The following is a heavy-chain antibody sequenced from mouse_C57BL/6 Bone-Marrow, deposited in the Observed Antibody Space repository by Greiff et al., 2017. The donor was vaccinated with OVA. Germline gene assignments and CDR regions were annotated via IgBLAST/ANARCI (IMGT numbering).Heavy chain of an antibody. CDR1: GYSFTGYY. Sequence: EVHLVESGPELVKPGASVKISCKASGYSFTGYYMHWVKQSHGNILDWIGYIYPYNGVSSYNQKFKGKATLTVDKSSSTAYMELRSLTSEDSAVYYCARDRGTYYCSTYYFDYWGQGTTLTVSS. CDR3: ARDRGTYYCSTYYFDY. V-gene: IGHV1-31*01. J-gene: IGHJ2*01. D-gene: IGHD1-1*01. CDR2: IYPYNGVS.